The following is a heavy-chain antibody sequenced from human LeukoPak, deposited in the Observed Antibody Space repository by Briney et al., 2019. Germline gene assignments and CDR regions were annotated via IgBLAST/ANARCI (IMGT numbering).Heavy chain of an antibody. D-gene: IGHD1-26*01. CDR3: ARIGPGIVGATWRRGREPPGY. J-gene: IGHJ4*02. V-gene: IGHV1-2*02. Sequence: ASVKVSCKASGYTFTCYYMHWVRQAPGQGLEWMGWINPNSGGTNYAQKFQGRVTMTRDTSISTAYMELSRLRSDDTAVYYCARIGPGIVGATWRRGREPPGYWGQGTLVTVSS. CDR1: GYTFTCYY. CDR2: INPNSGGT.